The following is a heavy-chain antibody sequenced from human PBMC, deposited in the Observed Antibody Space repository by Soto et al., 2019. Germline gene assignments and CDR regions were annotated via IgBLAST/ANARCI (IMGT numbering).Heavy chain of an antibody. CDR3: ARQKAWTGEWLSLYAPGMDV. CDR1: GFTFSDYY. J-gene: IGHJ6*02. D-gene: IGHD3-22*01. V-gene: IGHV3-11*01. CDR2: ISNSGSTI. Sequence: QVQLVESGGGLVKPGGSLRLSCAASGFTFSDYYMSWIRQAPGKGLEWVSYISNSGSTIYFADSVKGRFTISRDNAKNSLYLQMNSLRAEDTAVYYCARQKAWTGEWLSLYAPGMDVWGQGTKVTVSS.